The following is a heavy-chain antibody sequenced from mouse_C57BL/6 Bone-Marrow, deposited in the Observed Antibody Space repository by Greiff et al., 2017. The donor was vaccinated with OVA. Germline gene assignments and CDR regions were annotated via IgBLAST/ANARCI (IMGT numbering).Heavy chain of an antibody. J-gene: IGHJ4*01. Sequence: EVKVVESGGDLVKPGGSLKLSCAASGFTFSSYGMSWVRQTPDKRLEWVATISSGGSYTYYPDSVKGRFTISRDNAKNTLYLQMSSLKSEDTAMYYCARLYDGYYEGAMDYWGQGTSVTVSS. CDR3: ARLYDGYYEGAMDY. D-gene: IGHD2-3*01. CDR2: ISSGGSYT. CDR1: GFTFSSYG. V-gene: IGHV5-6*01.